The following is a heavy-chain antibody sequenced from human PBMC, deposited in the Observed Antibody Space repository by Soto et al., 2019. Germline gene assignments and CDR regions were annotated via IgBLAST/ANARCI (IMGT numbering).Heavy chain of an antibody. D-gene: IGHD2-2*01. J-gene: IGHJ4*02. V-gene: IGHV5-51*01. CDR1: GYSFRSYW. Sequence: PGESLKISCKTSGYSFRSYWIGWVRQMPGKGLEWMGIIYPDDSNTRYNPSLKSRVTISVDTSKNQFSLKLSSVTAADTAVYYCASRSYCSSTSCYAGHYFDYWGQGTLVTVSS. CDR3: ASRSYCSSTSCYAGHYFDY. CDR2: IYPDDSNT.